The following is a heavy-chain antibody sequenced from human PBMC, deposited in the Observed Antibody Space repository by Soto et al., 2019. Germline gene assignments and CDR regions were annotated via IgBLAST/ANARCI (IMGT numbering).Heavy chain of an antibody. J-gene: IGHJ3*02. Sequence: GGSLRLSCAASGFFCSSYDMSWVRQAPGKGLEWVSTILVDGRTFYVDSVKGRFTISRDSSQNTVYLQMNSLTVGDTALYYCARDRRRWLQLGDAFDIWGQGTMVTVSS. CDR3: ARDRRRWLQLGDAFDI. CDR1: GFFCSSYD. D-gene: IGHD5-12*01. CDR2: ILVDGRT. V-gene: IGHV3-23*01.